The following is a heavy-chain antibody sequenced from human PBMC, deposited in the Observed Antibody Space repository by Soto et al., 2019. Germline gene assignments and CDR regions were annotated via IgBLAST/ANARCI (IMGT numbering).Heavy chain of an antibody. J-gene: IGHJ6*02. V-gene: IGHV3-33*01. CDR2: IWIDGDNK. CDR1: GFTFSDYG. CDR3: AREHSSTWYNGMDV. D-gene: IGHD6-19*01. Sequence: QVQLVESGGGVVQPGRALRLSCVASGFTFSDYGMHWVRQAPGKGLEWVAAIWIDGDNKFYADSVKGHFTISRDNSKNTLYLQMNSMSGDDTAVYYCAREHSSTWYNGMDVWGQGTTVTVSS.